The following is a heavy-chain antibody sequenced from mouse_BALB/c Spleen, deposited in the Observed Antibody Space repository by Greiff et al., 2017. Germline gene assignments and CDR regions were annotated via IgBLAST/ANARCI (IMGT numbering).Heavy chain of an antibody. D-gene: IGHD2-2*01. V-gene: IGHV14-3*02. CDR1: GFNIKDTY. J-gene: IGHJ4*01. CDR3: ARSYGYGDAMDY. CDR2: IDPANGNT. Sequence: EVKLLESGAELVKPGASVKLSCTASGFNIKDTYMHWVKQRPEQGLEWIGRIDPANGNTKYDPKFQGKATITADTSSNTAYLQLSSLTSEDTAVYYCARSYGYGDAMDYWGQGTSVTVSS.